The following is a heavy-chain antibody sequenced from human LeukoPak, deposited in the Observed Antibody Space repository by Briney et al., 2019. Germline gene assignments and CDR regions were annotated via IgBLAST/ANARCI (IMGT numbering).Heavy chain of an antibody. CDR2: INPSGGST. V-gene: IGHV1-46*01. CDR3: ARGHMVRGVIIPDDY. CDR1: GYTFTSYY. Sequence: ASVKVSCKASGYTFTSYYMHWVRQAPGQGLEWMGIINPSGGSTSYAQKFQGRVTMTRDTSTSTVYMELSSLRSEDTAVYYCARGHMVRGVIIPDDYWGQGTLVTVPS. J-gene: IGHJ4*02. D-gene: IGHD3-10*01.